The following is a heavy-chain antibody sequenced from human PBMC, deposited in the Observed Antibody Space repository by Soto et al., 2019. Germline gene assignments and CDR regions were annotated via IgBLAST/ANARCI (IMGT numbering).Heavy chain of an antibody. Sequence: SVKVSCKASGGTFSSYAISWVRQAPGQGLEWMGGIIPIFGTANYAQKFQGRVTITADESTSTAYMELSSLRSEDTAVYYCARHVAGIGAFDIWGQGSMVTVSS. D-gene: IGHD6-13*01. V-gene: IGHV1-69*13. CDR3: ARHVAGIGAFDI. J-gene: IGHJ3*02. CDR2: IIPIFGTA. CDR1: GGTFSSYA.